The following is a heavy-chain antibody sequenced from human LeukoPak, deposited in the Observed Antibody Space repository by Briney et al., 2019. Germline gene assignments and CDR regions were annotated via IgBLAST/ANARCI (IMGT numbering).Heavy chain of an antibody. D-gene: IGHD3-10*01. V-gene: IGHV4-34*01. CDR1: GGFFSLYY. CDR2: FNHSGRT. J-gene: IGHJ4*02. Sequence: SDTLSLTCALYGGFFSLYYWSWIRQPTGRGLEWIVKFNHSGRTNYNPSLKRLVTISVDTSKNQFSLKLSPVTAADTAVYYCAREPLWFGELYYFDYWGQGTLVTVSS. CDR3: AREPLWFGELYYFDY.